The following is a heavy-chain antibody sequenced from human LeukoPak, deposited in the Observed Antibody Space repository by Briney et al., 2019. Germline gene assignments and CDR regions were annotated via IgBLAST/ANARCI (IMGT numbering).Heavy chain of an antibody. CDR1: GFTFSSYA. CDR2: ISYDGSNK. Sequence: GGSLRLSCAASGFTFSSYAMHWVRQAPGQGLEWVAVISYDGSNKYYADTVKGRFTISRDNSKNTLYLQMNSLRAEDTAVYYCARDTNIVVVPAAKKGVAAAGPSVLDYWGQGTLVTVSS. D-gene: IGHD2-2*01. J-gene: IGHJ4*02. CDR3: ARDTNIVVVPAAKKGVAAAGPSVLDY. V-gene: IGHV3-30*01.